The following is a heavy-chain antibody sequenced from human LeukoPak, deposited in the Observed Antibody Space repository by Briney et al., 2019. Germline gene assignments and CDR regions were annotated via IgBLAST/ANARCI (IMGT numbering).Heavy chain of an antibody. CDR1: GFTFSSYW. J-gene: IGHJ4*02. Sequence: GGSLRLSCAASGFTFSSYWMSWVRQAPGKGLEWVANIKQDGSEKYYVDSVKSRFTISRDNAKNSLYLQMNSLRAEDTAVYYCARDLALYYYDSSGYYYGPDYWGQGTLVTVSS. D-gene: IGHD3-22*01. CDR2: IKQDGSEK. CDR3: ARDLALYYYDSSGYYYGPDY. V-gene: IGHV3-7*01.